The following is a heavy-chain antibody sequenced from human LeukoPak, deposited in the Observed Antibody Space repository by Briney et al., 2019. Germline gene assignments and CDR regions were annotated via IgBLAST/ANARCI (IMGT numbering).Heavy chain of an antibody. CDR1: GFTFSSYW. CDR2: SNCDGSSP. D-gene: IGHD3-22*01. J-gene: IGHJ6*03. CDR3: ARAFYYYDSSGYPGGYYMDV. V-gene: IGHV3-74*01. Sequence: PGGSLRLSCAASGFTFSSYWMHWVRQAPGKGLVWVSRSNCDGSSPNGADSVKGRFTISRDNAKNTLYLQMNSLRAEDTAVYYCARAFYYYDSSGYPGGYYMDVWGKGTTVTVSS.